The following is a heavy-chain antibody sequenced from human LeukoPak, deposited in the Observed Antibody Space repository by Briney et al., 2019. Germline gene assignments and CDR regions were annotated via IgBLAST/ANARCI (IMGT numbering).Heavy chain of an antibody. V-gene: IGHV3-23*01. D-gene: IGHD1-14*01. Sequence: GGSLRLSCAASGFTFRNYAMYWVRQAPGKGLEWVSAISSSDANTYYADSVKGRFTISRDNSKNTLYLQMYSLRAEDTALYYCAIREPIGYWGQGTLVTVSS. CDR1: GFTFRNYA. J-gene: IGHJ4*02. CDR2: ISSSDANT. CDR3: AIREPIGY.